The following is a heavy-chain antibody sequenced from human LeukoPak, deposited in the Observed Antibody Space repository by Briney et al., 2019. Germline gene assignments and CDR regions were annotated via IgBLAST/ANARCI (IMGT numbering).Heavy chain of an antibody. J-gene: IGHJ4*02. D-gene: IGHD3-22*01. CDR2: ISGSGGST. CDR1: GFTFSSYA. V-gene: IGHV3-23*01. Sequence: GGSLRLSCAASGFTFSSYAMSWVRQAPGKGLEWVSAISGSGGSTYYADSVKGRFTISRDNSKNTLCLQMNSLRAEDTAVYYCAKEHYYDSSGYPEYFDYWGQGTLVTVSS. CDR3: AKEHYYDSSGYPEYFDY.